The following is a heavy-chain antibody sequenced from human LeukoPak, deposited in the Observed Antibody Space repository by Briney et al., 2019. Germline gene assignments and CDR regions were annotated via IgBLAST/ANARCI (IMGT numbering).Heavy chain of an antibody. Sequence: PGGSLRLSCAASGFTFSSYGMHWVRQAPGKGLEWVAVISYDGSNKYYADSVKGRFTISRDNSRNTLYLQMNSLRAEDTAVYYCAKEPTSYYYYGMDVWGKGTTVTVSS. J-gene: IGHJ6*04. CDR3: AKEPTSYYYYGMDV. V-gene: IGHV3-30*18. CDR1: GFTFSSYG. CDR2: ISYDGSNK.